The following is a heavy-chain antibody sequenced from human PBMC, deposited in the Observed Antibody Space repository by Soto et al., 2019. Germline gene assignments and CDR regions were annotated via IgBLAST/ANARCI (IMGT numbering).Heavy chain of an antibody. CDR2: IYYSGST. D-gene: IGHD3-22*01. Sequence: SETLSLTCTVSGGSISSYYWSWIRQPPGKGLEWIGYIYYSGSTNYNPSLKSRVTISVDTSKNQFSLKLSSVTAADTAVYYCARIQTMIVPQGAFDIWGQGTMVT. CDR1: GGSISSYY. J-gene: IGHJ3*02. V-gene: IGHV4-59*01. CDR3: ARIQTMIVPQGAFDI.